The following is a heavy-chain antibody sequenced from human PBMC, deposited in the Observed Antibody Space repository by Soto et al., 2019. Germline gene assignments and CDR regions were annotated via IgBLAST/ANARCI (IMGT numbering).Heavy chain of an antibody. CDR2: IYYSGST. CDR1: GGSISSYY. V-gene: IGHV4-59*01. D-gene: IGHD5-18*01. J-gene: IGHJ6*02. CDR3: ASKRRGYSYGWYGMDV. Sequence: QVQLQESGPGLVKPSETLSLTCTVSGGSISSYYWSWIRQPPGKGLEWIGYIYYSGSTNYNPSLKGRVAISVDTAKNQFSLKLSSVTAADTAVYYCASKRRGYSYGWYGMDVWGQGTTVTVSS.